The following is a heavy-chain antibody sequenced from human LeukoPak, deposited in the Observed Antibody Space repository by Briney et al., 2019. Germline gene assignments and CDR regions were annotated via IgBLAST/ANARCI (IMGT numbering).Heavy chain of an antibody. CDR1: GFTFSSYA. CDR2: ISSRGGST. Sequence: GGSLRLSCAASGFTFSSYAMSWVRQAPGKGLEWVSGISSRGGSTYYADSVKGRFTISRDNSKYTLYLQMNSLRADDTALYYCVKGGLYGDYYFDYWGQGTLVTVSS. V-gene: IGHV3-23*01. D-gene: IGHD4-17*01. CDR3: VKGGLYGDYYFDY. J-gene: IGHJ4*02.